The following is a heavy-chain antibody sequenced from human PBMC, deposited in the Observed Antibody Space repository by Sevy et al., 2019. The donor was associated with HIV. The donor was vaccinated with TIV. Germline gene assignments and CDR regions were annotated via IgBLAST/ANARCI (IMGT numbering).Heavy chain of an antibody. V-gene: IGHV4-38-2*01. Sequence: SETLSLTCPVSGYSISSAYSWGWIRQPPGKGLEWIGNIYHSGSTYYNPSLNSRVTISVDTSKNQFSLKRNSVTAAVTAVYYCASFGRLLMMSGDTFEIWGQGTMVTVSS. J-gene: IGHJ3*02. D-gene: IGHD3-9*01. CDR3: ASFGRLLMMSGDTFEI. CDR2: IYHSGST. CDR1: GYSISSAYS.